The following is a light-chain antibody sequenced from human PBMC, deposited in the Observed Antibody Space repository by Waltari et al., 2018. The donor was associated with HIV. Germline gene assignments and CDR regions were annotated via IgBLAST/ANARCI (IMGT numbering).Light chain of an antibody. CDR3: HQRSNWPIT. CDR1: QSVSSY. CDR2: GAS. V-gene: IGKV3-11*01. J-gene: IGKJ5*01. Sequence: EIVLTQSPATLSLSPGERATISCRASQSVSSYLACYQQKPGQAPRLLIYGASSRATGIPARFSGSGSGTDFTLTISSLEPGDFGVYYCHQRSNWPITFGQGTRLEIK.